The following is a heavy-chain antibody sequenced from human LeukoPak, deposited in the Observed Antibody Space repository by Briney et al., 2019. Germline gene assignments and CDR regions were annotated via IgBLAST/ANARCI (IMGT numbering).Heavy chain of an antibody. D-gene: IGHD3-3*01. Sequence: SVKVSCKASGGTFSSYAISWVRQAPGQGLEWMGGIIPIFGTANYAQKFQGRVTMTEDTSTDTAYMELSSLRSDDTAVYYCARDQRYYDFWSGWDVWGKGTTVTVSS. J-gene: IGHJ6*04. CDR3: ARDQRYYDFWSGWDV. V-gene: IGHV1-69*06. CDR2: IIPIFGTA. CDR1: GGTFSSYA.